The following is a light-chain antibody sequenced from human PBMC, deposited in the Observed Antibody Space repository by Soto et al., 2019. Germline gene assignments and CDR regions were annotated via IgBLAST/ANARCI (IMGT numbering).Light chain of an antibody. CDR3: QQYNNWPPWT. V-gene: IGKV3-15*01. CDR1: QSVSNN. J-gene: IGKJ1*01. CDR2: DAS. Sequence: ILMTQSPATLSVSPGESATLSCRASQSVSNNLAWYQQKPGQAPRLLIYDASTRATGIPARFSGSGSGTEFTLTISGLQSEDFAVYYCQQYNNWPPWTFGQGTKVEIK.